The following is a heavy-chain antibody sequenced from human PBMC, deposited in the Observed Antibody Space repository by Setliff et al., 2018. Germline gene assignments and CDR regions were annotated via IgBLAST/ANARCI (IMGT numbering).Heavy chain of an antibody. CDR2: IYYSGST. Sequence: SETLSLTCTVSGGSISSGDYYWSWIRQPPGKGLEWIGYIYYSGSTYYNPSLKSRVTISVDTSKNQFSLKLGSVTAADTAVYYCARSRAAANDYWGQGTLVTVSS. J-gene: IGHJ4*02. CDR1: GGSISSGDYY. V-gene: IGHV4-30-4*08. D-gene: IGHD6-13*01. CDR3: ARSRAAANDY.